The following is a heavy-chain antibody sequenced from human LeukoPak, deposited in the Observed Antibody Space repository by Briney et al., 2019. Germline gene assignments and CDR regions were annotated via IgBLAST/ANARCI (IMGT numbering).Heavy chain of an antibody. D-gene: IGHD6-13*01. CDR3: ASSSSWYDAFEI. V-gene: IGHV3-7*01. CDR1: GFIFSSYW. CDR2: IKQDGSEK. Sequence: PGGSLRLSCAASGFIFSSYWMSWVRQAPGKGLEWVANIKQDGSEKYYLDSVKGRFTISRDNAKNSLYLQMNSLRAEDTAVYYCASSSSWYDAFEIWGQGTMVTVSS. J-gene: IGHJ3*02.